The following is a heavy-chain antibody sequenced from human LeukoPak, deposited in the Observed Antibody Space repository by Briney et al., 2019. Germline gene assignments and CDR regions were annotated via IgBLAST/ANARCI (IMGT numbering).Heavy chain of an antibody. V-gene: IGHV3-21*01. CDR3: ARDSFAGYDSSGYSSYDY. D-gene: IGHD3-22*01. CDR1: GFTFGGYA. Sequence: GGSLRLSCTASGFTFGGYAMSWVRQAPGKGLEWVSFISSYSTYIYYADSLKGRFTISRDNAKNSLYLQMNSLRAEDTAVYYCARDSFAGYDSSGYSSYDYWGQGTLVTVSS. J-gene: IGHJ4*02. CDR2: ISSYSTYI.